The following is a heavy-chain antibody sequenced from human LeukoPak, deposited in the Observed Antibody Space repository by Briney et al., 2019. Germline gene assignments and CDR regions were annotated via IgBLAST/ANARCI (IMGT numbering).Heavy chain of an antibody. Sequence: GGSLRLSCAASGFTFSSYAMSWVRQAPGKGLEWVSAISGSGGSTYYADSVKGRFTISRDNSKNTLYLQMNSLRAEDTAVYYCARVVSSWYYFDYWGQGTLVTVSS. V-gene: IGHV3-23*01. CDR1: GFTFSSYA. CDR2: ISGSGGST. CDR3: ARVVSSWYYFDY. J-gene: IGHJ4*02. D-gene: IGHD6-13*01.